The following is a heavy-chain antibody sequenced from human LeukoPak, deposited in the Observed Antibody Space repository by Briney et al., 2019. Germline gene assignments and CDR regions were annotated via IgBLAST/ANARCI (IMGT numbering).Heavy chain of an antibody. Sequence: GESLKISCKGSGYSFTSYWIGWVRQMPGKGLEWMGIIYPGDSDTRYSPSFQGQVTISADKSISTAYLQWSSLKASDTAMYYCARYRLYCSGGSCYSSWFDPWGQGTLVTVSS. V-gene: IGHV5-51*01. D-gene: IGHD2-15*01. CDR1: GYSFTSYW. CDR2: IYPGDSDT. J-gene: IGHJ5*02. CDR3: ARYRLYCSGGSCYSSWFDP.